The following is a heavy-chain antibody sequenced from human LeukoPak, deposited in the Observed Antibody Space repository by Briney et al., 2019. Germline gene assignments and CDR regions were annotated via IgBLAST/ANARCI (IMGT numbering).Heavy chain of an antibody. CDR2: ISGSGGST. J-gene: IGHJ3*02. CDR1: GFTFSSYA. D-gene: IGHD6-13*01. V-gene: IGHV3-23*01. CDR3: ATPRAGGRSSWPDAFDI. Sequence: PGGSLRLSCAAAGFTFSSYAMSWVRQAPGKGLEWVSAISGSGGSTYYADSVKGRFTISRDNSKNTLYLQMNSLRAEDTAVYYCATPRAGGRSSWPDAFDIWGQGTMVTVSS.